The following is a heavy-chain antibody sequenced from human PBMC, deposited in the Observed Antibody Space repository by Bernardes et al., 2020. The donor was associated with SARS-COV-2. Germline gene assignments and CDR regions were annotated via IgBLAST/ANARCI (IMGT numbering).Heavy chain of an antibody. J-gene: IGHJ4*02. D-gene: IGHD2-15*01. CDR3: ATEFGSSYSYFDY. CDR1: GFTFSSYS. CDR2: ISSRSMTI. Sequence: GGSLRLSCAASGFTFSSYSINWVRQAPGKGLEWVSYISSRSMTIYYADSVKGRFTISRDNAKNSLYLQMNSLRAEDTAVYYCATEFGSSYSYFDYGGQGALVTGSS. V-gene: IGHV3-48*01.